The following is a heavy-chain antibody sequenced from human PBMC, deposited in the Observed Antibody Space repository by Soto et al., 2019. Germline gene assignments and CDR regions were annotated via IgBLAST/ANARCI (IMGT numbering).Heavy chain of an antibody. J-gene: IGHJ5*02. CDR3: ARMASSGTLNWFDP. CDR1: GYTFINYD. CDR2: MNPGSGKT. V-gene: IGHV1-8*02. Sequence: GASVKVSCKASGYTFINYDISWVRQATGQGLEWMGWMNPGSGKTGYANKFQGRVTMTRDASTSTAHLELSSLTSEDTAVYYCARMASSGTLNWFDPWGQGTLFTVSS.